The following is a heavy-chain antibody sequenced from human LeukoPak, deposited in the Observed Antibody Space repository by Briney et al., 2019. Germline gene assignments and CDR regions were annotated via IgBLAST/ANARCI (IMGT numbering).Heavy chain of an antibody. V-gene: IGHV4-34*01. CDR1: GGSFSGYY. D-gene: IGHD1-20*01. Sequence: PSETLSLTCAVYGGSFSGYYWSWIRQPPGKGLEWIGEINHSGSTNYNPSLKSRVTISVDTSKNQFSLKPSSVTAADTAVYYCARGRRGRIVATTPLDNWNDDAYLKYWGQGTLVTVSS. J-gene: IGHJ4*02. CDR3: ARGRRGRIVATTPLDNWNDDAYLKY. CDR2: INHSGST.